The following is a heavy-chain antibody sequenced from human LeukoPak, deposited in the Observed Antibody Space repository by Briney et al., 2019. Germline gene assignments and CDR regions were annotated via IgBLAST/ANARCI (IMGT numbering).Heavy chain of an antibody. J-gene: IGHJ4*02. D-gene: IGHD6-13*01. CDR3: ARATQLAPVDY. Sequence: EASVKVSCKASGYTFTGYYMHWVRQAPGQGLEWMGWINPNSGGTNYAQKFQGRVTMTRDTSISTAYMELSRLRSDDKAVYYCARATQLAPVDYWGQGTLVTVSS. CDR1: GYTFTGYY. CDR2: INPNSGGT. V-gene: IGHV1-2*02.